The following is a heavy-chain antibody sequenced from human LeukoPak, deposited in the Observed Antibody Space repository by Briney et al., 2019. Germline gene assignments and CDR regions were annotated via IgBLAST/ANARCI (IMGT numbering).Heavy chain of an antibody. V-gene: IGHV3-23*01. CDR1: GFTFSSYA. CDR2: ISAGGGSA. J-gene: IGHJ4*02. D-gene: IGHD5-18*01. Sequence: GGSLRLSCAASGFTFSSYAMSWVRQAPGKGLEWVSSISAGGGSAYYADSVKGRFTISRDNSKNTLYLQMNSLRAEDTAVYYCAKDSGYTYGHWGQGILVSVSS. CDR3: AKDSGYTYGH.